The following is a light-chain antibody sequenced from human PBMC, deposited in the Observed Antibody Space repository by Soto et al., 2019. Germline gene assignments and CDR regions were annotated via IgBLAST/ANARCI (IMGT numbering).Light chain of an antibody. CDR1: QSISSY. V-gene: IGKV1-39*01. CDR3: QQSYSTPWT. CDR2: AAS. Sequence: DIQMTQSPSSLSASVGDRVTITCRARQSISSYLNWYQQKPGKAPKLLIYAASSLQSGVPSRFSGSGSVTDLTLTNSSLQPDDFATYYCQQSYSTPWTIGQGTTVEIK. J-gene: IGKJ1*01.